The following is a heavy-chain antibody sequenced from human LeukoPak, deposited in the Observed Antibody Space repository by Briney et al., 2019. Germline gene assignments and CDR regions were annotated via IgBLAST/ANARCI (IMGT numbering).Heavy chain of an antibody. CDR3: AREGAYQLLSSYYFYGMDV. CDR1: GSIFRNHA. D-gene: IGHD1-26*01. V-gene: IGHV3-30-3*01. Sequence: GGSLRLSCAASGSIFRNHAIHWVRQAPGKGLDWVAVISYDGSNKYYADSVKGRFTISRDNSKNTLYLQMNSLRAEDTALYYCAREGAYQLLSSYYFYGMDVWGQGTTVTVSS. J-gene: IGHJ6*02. CDR2: ISYDGSNK.